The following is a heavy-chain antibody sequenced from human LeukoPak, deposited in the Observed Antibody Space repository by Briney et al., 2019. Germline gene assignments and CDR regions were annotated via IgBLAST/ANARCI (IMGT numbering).Heavy chain of an antibody. CDR1: GGTFISYA. CDR2: IIPIFGTA. V-gene: IGHV1-69*05. Sequence: VSCKASGGTFISYAISWVRQAPGQGLEWMGGIIPIFGTANYAQKFQGRVTITTDESTSTDYMELSSLRSEDTAVYYCARGLRLASDAFDIWGQGTMVTVSS. CDR3: ARGLRLASDAFDI. J-gene: IGHJ3*02.